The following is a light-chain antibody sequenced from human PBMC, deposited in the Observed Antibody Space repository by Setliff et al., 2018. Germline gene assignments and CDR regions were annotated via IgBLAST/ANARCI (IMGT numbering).Light chain of an antibody. CDR2: EVT. Sequence: QSALAQPPSASGSPGQSVTISCTGTSSDVGGYKYVSWYQQHPGKAPKLMIYEVTKRPSGVPDRFSGSKSGTSASLAISGLRSEDEADYYCAAWDDSLSGRLFGGGTKVTV. CDR3: AAWDDSLSGRL. CDR1: SSDVGGYKY. J-gene: IGLJ3*02. V-gene: IGLV2-8*01.